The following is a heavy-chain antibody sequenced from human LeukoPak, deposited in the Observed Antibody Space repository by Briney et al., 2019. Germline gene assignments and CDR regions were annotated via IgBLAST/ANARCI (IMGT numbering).Heavy chain of an antibody. CDR1: GFTFSSYA. D-gene: IGHD3-16*01. CDR3: AKGGRNYYYYGMDV. CDR2: ISGSGGST. V-gene: IGHV3-23*01. J-gene: IGHJ6*02. Sequence: GGSLRLSCAASGFTFSSYAMSWVRKAPGKGLEWVSAISGSGGSTYYADSVKGRFTISRDNSKNTLYLQMNSLRAEDTAVYYCAKGGRNYYYYGMDVWGQGTTVTVSS.